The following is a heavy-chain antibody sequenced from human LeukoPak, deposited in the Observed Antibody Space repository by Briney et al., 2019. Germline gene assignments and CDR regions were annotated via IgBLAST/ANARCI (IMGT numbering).Heavy chain of an antibody. CDR2: MYHSGST. V-gene: IGHV4-39*07. CDR3: ARVLDYYGSGTRDFDY. Sequence: SETLSLTCTVSGGSISSSSYYWGWIRQPPGKGLEWIGSMYHSGSTYYNPSLKSRVTMSADTSKNQFSLKLNSGTAAGSAVYCGARVLDYYGSGTRDFDYWGQGILVSVSS. J-gene: IGHJ4*02. CDR1: GGSISSSSYY. D-gene: IGHD3-10*01.